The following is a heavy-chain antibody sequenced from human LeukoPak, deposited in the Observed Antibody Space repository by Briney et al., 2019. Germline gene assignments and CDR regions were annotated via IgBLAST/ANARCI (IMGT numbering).Heavy chain of an antibody. V-gene: IGHV3-23*01. J-gene: IGHJ4*02. D-gene: IGHD3-22*01. CDR3: AKDPSFSYYTPFDY. CDR2: ISGSGGST. Sequence: PGGSLRLSCAASGFTFSSYEMNWVRQAPGKGLEWVSAISGSGGSTYYADSVKGRFTISRDNSKNTLYLQMNSLRAEDTAVYYCAKDPSFSYYTPFDYWGQGTLVTVSS. CDR1: GFTFSSYE.